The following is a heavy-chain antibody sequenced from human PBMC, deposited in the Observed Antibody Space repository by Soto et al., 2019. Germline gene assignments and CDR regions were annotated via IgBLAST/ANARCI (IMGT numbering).Heavy chain of an antibody. CDR1: AGSFSGYY. J-gene: IGHJ6*02. D-gene: IGHD3-9*01. CDR2: INHSGST. CDR3: ASGHSRAFDWLFWNYYYGMDV. Sequence: PSETLSLTCAVYAGSFSGYYWSWIRQPPGKGLEWIGEINHSGSTNYNPSLKSRVTISVDTSKNQFSLKLSSVTAADTAVYYCASGHSRAFDWLFWNYYYGMDVWGQGTTVTVSS. V-gene: IGHV4-34*01.